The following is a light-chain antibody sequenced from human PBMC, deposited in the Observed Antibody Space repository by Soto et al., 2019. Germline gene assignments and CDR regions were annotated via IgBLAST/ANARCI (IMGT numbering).Light chain of an antibody. J-gene: IGKJ5*01. V-gene: IGKV3-15*01. Sequence: EIVMTQSPATLSVSPGERATLSCRASQSVSSNLAWYQQKPGQAPKLLIYGVSTRATGVPARFSGSGSGTEFTLTISSLESEDFAVYYCQQYNDWPPVTFGEGTKLEIK. CDR1: QSVSSN. CDR2: GVS. CDR3: QQYNDWPPVT.